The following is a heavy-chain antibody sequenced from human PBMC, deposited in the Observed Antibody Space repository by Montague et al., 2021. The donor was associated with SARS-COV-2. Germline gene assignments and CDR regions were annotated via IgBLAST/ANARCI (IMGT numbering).Heavy chain of an antibody. Sequence: SLRLSCAASGFTFSSYWMSWVRQTPGKGLEWVANIKPDGGEKHYVDSAXGRFTISRDNAKNSLNLQMDSLRAEDTTLYYCARDSRIVGATGGMDVWGQGTTVIVSS. D-gene: IGHD1-26*01. V-gene: IGHV3-7*03. CDR3: ARDSRIVGATGGMDV. J-gene: IGHJ6*02. CDR1: GFTFSSYW. CDR2: IKPDGGEK.